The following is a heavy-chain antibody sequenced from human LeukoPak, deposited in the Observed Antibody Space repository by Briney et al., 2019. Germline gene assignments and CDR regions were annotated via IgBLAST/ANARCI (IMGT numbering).Heavy chain of an antibody. CDR3: ARDMSEYYNSSGYRVF. V-gene: IGHV3-21*01. Sequence: GGSLGLSCAASGFIFSSYSMNWVRQAPGKGLEWVSSISGSSSYIYYADSVKGRFTISRDNAKKSLYLQMNSLRAEDTAVYYCARDMSEYYNSSGYRVFWGQGTLVTVSS. CDR1: GFIFSSYS. CDR2: ISGSSSYI. J-gene: IGHJ4*02. D-gene: IGHD3-22*01.